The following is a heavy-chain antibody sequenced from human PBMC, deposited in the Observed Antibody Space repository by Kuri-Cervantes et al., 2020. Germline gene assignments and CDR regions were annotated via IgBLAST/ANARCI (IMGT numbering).Heavy chain of an antibody. CDR1: GFTFSSYG. CDR3: AKVGSSSWHTYYFDY. CDR2: IWYDGSNK. Sequence: GGSLRLSCAASGFTFSSYGMHWVRQAPGKGLEWVAVIWYDGSNKYYADSVKGRFTISRDNSMNTLYLQMNSLRAEDTAVYYCAKVGSSSWHTYYFDYWGQGTLVTVSS. D-gene: IGHD6-13*01. V-gene: IGHV3-30*02. J-gene: IGHJ4*02.